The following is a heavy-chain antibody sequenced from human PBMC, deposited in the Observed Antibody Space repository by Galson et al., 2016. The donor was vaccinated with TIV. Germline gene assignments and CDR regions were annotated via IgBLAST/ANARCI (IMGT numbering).Heavy chain of an antibody. CDR2: FDPEVGRT. CDR3: ATVAWFPGLSLDN. V-gene: IGHV1-24*01. CDR1: GYSLTEVV. J-gene: IGHJ4*02. D-gene: IGHD2/OR15-2a*01. Sequence: SVKVSCKVSGYSLTEVVMHWVRQAPGKGLEWMGGFDPEVGRTIYAQKLRGRVTMTADTSRDTAYMELGSLTFEDTAVYYCATVAWFPGLSLDNWGQGTLVTVSS.